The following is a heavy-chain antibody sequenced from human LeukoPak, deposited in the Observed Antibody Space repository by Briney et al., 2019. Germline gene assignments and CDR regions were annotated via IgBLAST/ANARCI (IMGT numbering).Heavy chain of an antibody. CDR1: GFTFGDYG. CDR3: TRGGSSGWWSHLDS. CDR2: IRSKAYGGTT. D-gene: IGHD6-19*01. V-gene: IGHV3-49*03. Sequence: PEGSLRLSCTASGFTFGDYGMSWFRQAPGKGLEWVGFIRSKAYGGTTEYAASVEGRFTISRDDSKSIAYLQMNSLKTEDTAVYYCTRGGSSGWWSHLDSWGQGTLVTVSS. J-gene: IGHJ4*02.